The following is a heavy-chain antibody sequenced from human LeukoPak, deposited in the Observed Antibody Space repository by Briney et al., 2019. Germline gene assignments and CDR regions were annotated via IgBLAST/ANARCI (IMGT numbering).Heavy chain of an antibody. D-gene: IGHD1-26*01. CDR3: ATKTSGSYFRDY. Sequence: ASVKVSCKVSGYTLTELSMHWVRQAPGKGLEWMGGFDPEDGETIYAQKFQGRVTMTEDTSTDTAYMELSSLRSEDTAVYYCATKTSGSYFRDYWGQGTLVTVSP. CDR2: FDPEDGET. J-gene: IGHJ4*02. CDR1: GYTLTELS. V-gene: IGHV1-24*01.